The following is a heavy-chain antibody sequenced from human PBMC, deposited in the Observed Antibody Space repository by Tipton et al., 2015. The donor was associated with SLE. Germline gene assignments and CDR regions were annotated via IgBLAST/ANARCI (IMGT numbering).Heavy chain of an antibody. CDR1: GGSISSHY. J-gene: IGHJ5*02. CDR3: ASGAYGSGSNYFGGWFDP. Sequence: TLSLTCTVSGGSISSHYWSWIRQPPGKGLEWIGFFFYSGSTSYNPSLKSRVTISVDTSKSQFSLRLSSVTAADTAVYYCASGAYGSGSNYFGGWFDPWGQGTLVTVSS. V-gene: IGHV4-59*11. CDR2: FFYSGST. D-gene: IGHD3-10*01.